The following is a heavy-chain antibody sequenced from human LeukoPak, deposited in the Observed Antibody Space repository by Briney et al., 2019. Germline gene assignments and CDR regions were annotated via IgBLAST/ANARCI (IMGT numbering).Heavy chain of an antibody. CDR1: GVTFAGCA. Sequence: GGSLRLSCAASGVTFAGCAMSWVRQAPGKGLEWVSTISGSGGSTYYADSVKGRFTISRDNSKNTLYLQMNSLRAEDTAVYYCAKDSDSSGYYPFDYWGQGTLVTVSS. J-gene: IGHJ4*02. CDR2: ISGSGGST. D-gene: IGHD3-22*01. CDR3: AKDSDSSGYYPFDY. V-gene: IGHV3-23*01.